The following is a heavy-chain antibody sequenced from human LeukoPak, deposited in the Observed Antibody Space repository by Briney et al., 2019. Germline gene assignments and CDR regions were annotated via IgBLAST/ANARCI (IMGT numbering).Heavy chain of an antibody. CDR1: GGSISSYY. CDR3: ARISSSWYSYYYYYYMDV. Sequence: SETLSLTCTVSGGSISSYYWSGIRQPPGKGLEWIGYIYYSGSTNYNPSLKSRVTISVDTSKNQFSLKLSSVTAADTAVYYCARISSSWYSYYYYYYMDVWGKGTTVTISS. CDR2: IYYSGST. V-gene: IGHV4-59*01. D-gene: IGHD6-13*01. J-gene: IGHJ6*03.